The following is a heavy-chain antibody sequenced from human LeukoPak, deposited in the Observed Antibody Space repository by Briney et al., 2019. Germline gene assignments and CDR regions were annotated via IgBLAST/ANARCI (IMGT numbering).Heavy chain of an antibody. CDR3: AIRFTDY. D-gene: IGHD3-16*01. J-gene: IGHJ4*02. CDR2: IKQDGSEK. CDR1: GFTFSTFW. V-gene: IGHV3-7*01. Sequence: GGSLRLSCEASGFTFSTFWMTWDRQAPGKGLEWVANIKQDGSEKYYVDSVKGRFTISRDNAKNSLYLQMNSLRAEDTAVYYCAIRFTDYWGQGTLVTVSS.